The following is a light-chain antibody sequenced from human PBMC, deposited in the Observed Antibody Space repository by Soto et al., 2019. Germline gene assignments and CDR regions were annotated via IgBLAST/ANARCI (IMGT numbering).Light chain of an antibody. J-gene: IGLJ3*02. CDR1: ISDIGGYKY. CDR2: EVS. CDR3: TSYSRYRVLV. Sequence: QCFRTLPAYVSGSRGQSTTLSCTGTISDIGGYKYVSWYQQHPGKAPKLIIFEVSNRPSGVSDRFSGSNSGNTASLTISGLQAEDEADYYCTSYSRYRVLVFGGGTKVTVL. V-gene: IGLV2-14*01.